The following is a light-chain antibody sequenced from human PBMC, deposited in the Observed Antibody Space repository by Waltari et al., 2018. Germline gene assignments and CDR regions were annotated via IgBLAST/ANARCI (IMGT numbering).Light chain of an antibody. CDR3: QQYDDWPLT. J-gene: IGKJ4*01. V-gene: IGKV3-15*01. Sequence: ETVLTQSPATLSVSPGERATLSCRASQSVGSELAWYQHKFGQAPWLLIYGASTRAPGVPTRFSGSGSGTEFTLTISSLQSEDFALYYCQQYDDWPLTVGGGTKVAIK. CDR2: GAS. CDR1: QSVGSE.